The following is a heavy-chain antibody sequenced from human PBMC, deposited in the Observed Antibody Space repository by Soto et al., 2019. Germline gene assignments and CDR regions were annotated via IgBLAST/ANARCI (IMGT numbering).Heavy chain of an antibody. V-gene: IGHV4-59*01. Sequence: QAQLQESGPGLVKPSETLSLTCTVSGGPLKTYFWNWLRQAPGKGLEWIGYIYYSGSIRYNPSLKSRVTISMERSKNQFSLNLTSVTAADTALYYCARGSWSGSTIYGVDVWGPGTKVTVSS. D-gene: IGHD3-3*01. CDR2: IYYSGSI. J-gene: IGHJ6*02. CDR1: GGPLKTYF. CDR3: ARGSWSGSTIYGVDV.